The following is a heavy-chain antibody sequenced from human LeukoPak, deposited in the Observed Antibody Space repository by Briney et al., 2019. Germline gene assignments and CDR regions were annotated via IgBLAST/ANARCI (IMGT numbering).Heavy chain of an antibody. CDR1: GYTFTGYY. CDR3: ARDQEGGYDLGNFDY. V-gene: IGHV1-2*02. D-gene: IGHD5-12*01. J-gene: IGHJ4*02. Sequence: GASVKVSCKASGYTFTGYYMHWVRQAPGQGLEWMGWINPNSGGTNYAQKFQGRVTMTRDTSISTAYMELSRLRSDDTDVYYCARDQEGGYDLGNFDYWGQGTLVTVSS. CDR2: INPNSGGT.